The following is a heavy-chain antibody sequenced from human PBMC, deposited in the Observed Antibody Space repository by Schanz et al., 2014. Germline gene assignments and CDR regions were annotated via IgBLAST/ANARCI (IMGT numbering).Heavy chain of an antibody. CDR3: ARDPNTSAWLPYFDT. V-gene: IGHV3-23*01. D-gene: IGHD6-19*01. J-gene: IGHJ4*02. CDR2: ISGSGGST. Sequence: EVQLLESGGGLVQPGGSLRLSCAASGFTFTNYAMTWVRQAPGKGLEWVSGISGSGGSTYDADPVKGRFTISRDNSKNTLYLQMNSLRAEDTAVYYCARDPNTSAWLPYFDTWGQGTLVTVSS. CDR1: GFTFTNYA.